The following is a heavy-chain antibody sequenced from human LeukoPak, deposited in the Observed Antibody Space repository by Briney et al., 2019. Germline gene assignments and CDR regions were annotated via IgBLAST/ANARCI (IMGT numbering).Heavy chain of an antibody. CDR2: IDPYSGDT. D-gene: IGHD3-10*01. J-gene: IGHJ3*01. CDR1: GYTFIDYY. CDR3: ATGLWFGEVNAFDL. V-gene: IGHV1-2*02. Sequence: ASVKVSCKASGYTFIDYYINWVRQAPGQGLEWMGWIDPYSGDTNYAQKFQVRVSLTRDTSISTAYMELSRLRSDDTAVYYCATGLWFGEVNAFDLWGQGTMVTVSS.